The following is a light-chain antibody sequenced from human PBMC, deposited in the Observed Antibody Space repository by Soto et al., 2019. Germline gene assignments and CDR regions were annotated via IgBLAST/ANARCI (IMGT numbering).Light chain of an antibody. Sequence: QSVLKQPLSVSGAPGRRVPISCTGSSSNIGAGYDVHWYQQLPGTAPKLLIYGNSNRPSGVPDRFSGSKSGTSASLAITGLQAEDEADYYCQSYDSSLSGSRVFGTGTKVTVL. CDR2: GNS. J-gene: IGLJ1*01. CDR1: SSNIGAGYD. CDR3: QSYDSSLSGSRV. V-gene: IGLV1-40*01.